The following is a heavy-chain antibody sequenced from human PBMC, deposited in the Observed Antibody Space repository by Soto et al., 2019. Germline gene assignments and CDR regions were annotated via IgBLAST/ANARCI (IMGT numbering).Heavy chain of an antibody. CDR2: ISPWKGNT. CDR3: ARDLDPSGSYYTDS. J-gene: IGHJ4*02. Sequence: ASVKVSCKASGYNFMPYGVNWVRQAPGQGLEWMGWISPWKGNTNYAQSFQGRVTMTTDTSTSTAYMELRSLTSDDTAVYYCARDLDPSGSYYTDSWGPGTLVTVSS. V-gene: IGHV1-18*04. CDR1: GYNFMPYG. D-gene: IGHD3-10*01.